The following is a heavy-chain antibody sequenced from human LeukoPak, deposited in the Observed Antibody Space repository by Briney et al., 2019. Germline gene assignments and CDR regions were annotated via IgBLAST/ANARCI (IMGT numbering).Heavy chain of an antibody. CDR3: ARDLDCGGDCFSFDY. D-gene: IGHD2-21*02. V-gene: IGHV4-34*01. J-gene: IGHJ4*02. CDR2: INHSGST. Sequence: SETLSLTCAVYGGSFSGYYWSWIRQPPGKGLEWIGEINHSGSTNYNPSLKSRVTISVDTSKNQFSLKLSSVTAEDTAVYYCARDLDCGGDCFSFDYWGQGTLVTVSS. CDR1: GGSFSGYY.